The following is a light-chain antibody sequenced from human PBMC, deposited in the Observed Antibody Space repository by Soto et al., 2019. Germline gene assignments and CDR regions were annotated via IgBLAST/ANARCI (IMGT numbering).Light chain of an antibody. CDR3: QSYDNTLDVV. J-gene: IGLJ2*01. CDR1: SSNIGAGYD. V-gene: IGLV1-40*01. CDR2: DNN. Sequence: QLVLTQPPSVSGAPGQRVTISCTGSSSNIGAGYDVHWYQQLPGTAPKLLIYDNNSRPTGVPDRFSGSKSGTSGSLAITGLQAEDEGDYYCQSYDNTLDVVFGGGTKLTVL.